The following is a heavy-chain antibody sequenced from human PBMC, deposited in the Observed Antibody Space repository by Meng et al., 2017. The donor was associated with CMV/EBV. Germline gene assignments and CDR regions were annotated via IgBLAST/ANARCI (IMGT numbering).Heavy chain of an antibody. J-gene: IGHJ3*01. V-gene: IGHV3-9*01. D-gene: IGHD6-13*01. CDR1: GFTFGDYA. Sequence: SLKISCAASGFTFGDYAMHWARQAPGKGLDWVSSVNWNGDIVDYADSVKGRLTISRDNAKKSLYLEMNSLKTEDTALYFCAKGRIAAAADAFDVWGLGTMVTVSS. CDR3: AKGRIAAAADAFDV. CDR2: VNWNGDIV.